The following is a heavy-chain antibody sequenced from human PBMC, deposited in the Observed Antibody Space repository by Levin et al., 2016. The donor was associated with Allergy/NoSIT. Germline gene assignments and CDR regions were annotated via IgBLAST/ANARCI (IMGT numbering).Heavy chain of an antibody. CDR3: ARDFATVTIVKSPIFDY. V-gene: IGHV1-3*01. J-gene: IGHJ4*02. D-gene: IGHD4-11*01. CDR2: INAGNGNT. Sequence: WVRQAPGQRLEWMGWINAGNGNTKYSQKFQGRVTITRDTSASTAYMELSSLRSEDTAVYYCARDFATVTIVKSPIFDYWGQGTLVTVSS.